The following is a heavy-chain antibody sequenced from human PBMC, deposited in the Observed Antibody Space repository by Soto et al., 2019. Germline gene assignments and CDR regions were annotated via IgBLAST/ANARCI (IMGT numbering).Heavy chain of an antibody. V-gene: IGHV3-11*05. D-gene: IGHD4-17*01. J-gene: IGHJ4*02. CDR3: ARDSVYYGDYELNYFDY. Sequence: TGGSLRLSCAASGFTFSDYYMSWIRQAPGKGLEWVSYMSSSSSYTNYADSVKGRFTISRDNAKNSLYLQMNSLRAEDTSLYYCARDSVYYGDYELNYFDYWGQGTLVTVSS. CDR1: GFTFSDYY. CDR2: MSSSSSYT.